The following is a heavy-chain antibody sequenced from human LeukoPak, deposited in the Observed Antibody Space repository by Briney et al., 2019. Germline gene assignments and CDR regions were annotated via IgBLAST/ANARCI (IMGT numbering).Heavy chain of an antibody. J-gene: IGHJ4*02. CDR3: AREHCSGGSCYYDY. CDR1: GYTFTSYA. D-gene: IGHD2-15*01. CDR2: INAGNGNT. V-gene: IGHV1-3*03. Sequence: GASVKVSCKASGYTFTSYAMHWVRQAPGQRLEWMGWINAGNGNTKYSQEFQGRVTITRDTSASTAYMELSSLRSEDMAVYYCAREHCSGGSCYYDYWGQGTLVTVSS.